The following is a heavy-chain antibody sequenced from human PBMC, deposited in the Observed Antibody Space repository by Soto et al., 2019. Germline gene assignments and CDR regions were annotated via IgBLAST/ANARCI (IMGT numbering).Heavy chain of an antibody. CDR3: ARDDYGDYSLDY. D-gene: IGHD4-17*01. V-gene: IGHV3-66*01. CDR2: IYSATNA. CDR1: GFTVSSNY. J-gene: IGHJ4*02. Sequence: EVQLVESGGGLVQPGGSLRLSCAASGFTVSSNYMSWVRQAPGKGLEWVSVIYSATNAHHADSVKRRFTISRDNSKNTLYLQMNSLRAEDTAVYYCARDDYGDYSLDYWGQGTLVTVSS.